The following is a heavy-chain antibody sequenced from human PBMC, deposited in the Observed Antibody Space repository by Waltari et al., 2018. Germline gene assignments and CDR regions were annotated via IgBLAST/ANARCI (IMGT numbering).Heavy chain of an antibody. V-gene: IGHV3-30*18. CDR3: AKDWERATIKDY. CDR1: GFTFSSYG. CDR2: ISYDGSNK. D-gene: IGHD5-12*01. J-gene: IGHJ4*02. Sequence: QVQLVESGGGVVQPGRSLRLSCAASGFTFSSYGMHWVRQAPGKGLEWVAVISYDGSNKYYADSVKGRFTISRDNSKNTLYLQMTSLRAEDTAVYYCAKDWERATIKDYWGQGTLVTVSS.